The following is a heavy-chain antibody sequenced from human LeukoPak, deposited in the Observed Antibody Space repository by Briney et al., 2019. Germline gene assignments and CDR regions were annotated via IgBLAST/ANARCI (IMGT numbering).Heavy chain of an antibody. CDR3: ATGPRNIWDY. J-gene: IGHJ4*02. D-gene: IGHD1-14*01. CDR1: GYNFADYF. V-gene: IGHV1-69-2*01. Sequence: ASVTVSCKTSGYNFADYFLHWVPQAPGKGLEWIGRIDPEFGDTKYATRFQGRVTIIADPSTDTAYLDLSGLRSEDTALYYCATGPRNIWDYWGQGTLVTVSS. CDR2: IDPEFGDT.